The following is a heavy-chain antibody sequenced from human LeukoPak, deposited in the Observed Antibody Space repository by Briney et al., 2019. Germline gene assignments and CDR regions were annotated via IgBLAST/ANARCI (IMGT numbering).Heavy chain of an antibody. CDR2: IWYDGSNK. CDR1: AFTFGSYG. J-gene: IGHJ6*02. Sequence: GGSLRLSCAASAFTFGSYGMHWVREAPGKGLEWVAVIWYDGSNKYYADSVKGRFTISRDNSKNTLYLQMNSLRAEDTAVYYCARDGYCSGGSCYSDMPYYYYYGMDVWGQGTTVTVSS. V-gene: IGHV3-33*01. D-gene: IGHD2-15*01. CDR3: ARDGYCSGGSCYSDMPYYYYYGMDV.